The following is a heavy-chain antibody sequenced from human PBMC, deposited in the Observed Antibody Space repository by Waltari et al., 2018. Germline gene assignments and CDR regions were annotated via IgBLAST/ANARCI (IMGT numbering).Heavy chain of an antibody. CDR3: ARSHYYDTLGYYDY. CDR2: IHTNTGKP. Sequence: QVQLVQSGSELKRPGASVKDSCKASGYTFVTYALHWVRQAPGQGLEWMGWIHTNTGKPTYAQGFTGRFVFSMDTSVSTAYLQINSLDAEDTAVYYCARSHYYDTLGYYDYWGQGTLVTVSS. CDR1: GYTFVTYA. J-gene: IGHJ4*02. V-gene: IGHV7-4-1*02. D-gene: IGHD3-22*01.